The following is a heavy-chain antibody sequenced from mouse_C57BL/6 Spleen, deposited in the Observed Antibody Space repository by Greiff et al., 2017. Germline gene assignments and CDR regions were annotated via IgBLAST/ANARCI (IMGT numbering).Heavy chain of an antibody. J-gene: IGHJ3*01. CDR2: INPGSGGT. V-gene: IGHV1-54*01. CDR1: GYAFTNYL. D-gene: IGHD1-3*01. CDR3: ARSCDRSGYGWFAY. Sequence: VQLQQSGAELVRPGTSVKVSCKASGYAFTNYLIEWVKQRPGQGLEWIGVINPGSGGTNYNEKFKGKATLTADKSSSTAYMQLSSLTSEDSAVYCCARSCDRSGYGWFAYWGQGTLVTVSA.